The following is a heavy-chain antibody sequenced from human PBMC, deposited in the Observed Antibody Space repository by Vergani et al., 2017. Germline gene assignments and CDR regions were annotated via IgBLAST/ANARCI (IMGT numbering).Heavy chain of an antibody. CDR2: IYYSGST. CDR1: GGSISSGGYY. CDR3: AWGSFREYYFDY. J-gene: IGHJ4*02. Sequence: QVQLQESGPGLVKPSQTLSLTCTVSGGSISSGGYYWSWIRQHPGKGLEWIGYIYYSGSTYYHPSLKSRVTISVDTSKNQFSLKLSSVTAADTAVYYCAWGSFREYYFDYWSQGTLVTVSS. V-gene: IGHV4-31*03. D-gene: IGHD3-16*01.